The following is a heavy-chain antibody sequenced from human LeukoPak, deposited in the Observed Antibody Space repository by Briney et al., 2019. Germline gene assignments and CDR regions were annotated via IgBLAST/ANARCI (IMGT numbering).Heavy chain of an antibody. V-gene: IGHV3-30*18. CDR3: AKDYGDDYYYYMDV. D-gene: IGHD4-17*01. CDR1: GFTFSSYW. J-gene: IGHJ6*03. CDR2: ISYDGSNK. Sequence: GGSLRLSCTASGFTFSSYWMSWVRQAPGKGLEWVAVISYDGSNKYYADSVKGRFTISRDNSKNTLYLQMNSLRAEDTAVYYCAKDYGDDYYYYMDVWGKGTTVTVSS.